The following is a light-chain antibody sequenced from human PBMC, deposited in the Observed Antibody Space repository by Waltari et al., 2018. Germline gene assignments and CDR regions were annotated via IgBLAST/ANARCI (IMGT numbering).Light chain of an antibody. V-gene: IGKV3-15*01. J-gene: IGKJ5*01. CDR2: GAS. CDR3: QQYNNWLIT. Sequence: EIVMPQSPAPLSVSPGERATLSCRASQSVSSNLAWYQQKPGQAPRLLIYGASTRATGIPARFSGSGSGTEFTLTISSLQSEDFAVYYCQQYNNWLITFGQGTRLEIK. CDR1: QSVSSN.